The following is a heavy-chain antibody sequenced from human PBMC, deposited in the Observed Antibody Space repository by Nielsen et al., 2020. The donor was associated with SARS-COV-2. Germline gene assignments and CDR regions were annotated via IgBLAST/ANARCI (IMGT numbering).Heavy chain of an antibody. CDR1: GFTFSSYG. CDR2: ISYDGSNK. CDR3: ARVGSGWRDYYYYGMDV. D-gene: IGHD6-19*01. J-gene: IGHJ6*02. V-gene: IGHV3-30*03. Sequence: GESLKISCAASGFTFSSYGMHWVRQAPGKGLEWVAVISYDGSNKYYADSVKGRFTISRDNSKNTLYLQMNSLRAEDTAVYYCARVGSGWRDYYYYGMDVWGQGTTVTVSS.